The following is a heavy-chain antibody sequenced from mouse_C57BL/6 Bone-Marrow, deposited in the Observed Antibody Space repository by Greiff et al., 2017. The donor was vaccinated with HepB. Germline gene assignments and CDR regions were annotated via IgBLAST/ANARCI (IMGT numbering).Heavy chain of an antibody. D-gene: IGHD2-10*01. CDR1: GYTFTSYW. CDR3: ARVLLWYPIFPMDY. V-gene: IGHV1-55*01. J-gene: IGHJ4*01. CDR2: IYPGSGST. Sequence: QVQLQQSGAELVKPGASVKMSCKASGYTFTSYWITWVKQRPGQGLEWIGDIYPGSGSTNYNEKFKSKATLTVDTSSSTAYMQLSSLTSEDSAVYYCARVLLWYPIFPMDYWGQGTSVTVSS.